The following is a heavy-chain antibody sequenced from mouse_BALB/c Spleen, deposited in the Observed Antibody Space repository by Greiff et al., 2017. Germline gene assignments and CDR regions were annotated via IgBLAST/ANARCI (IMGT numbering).Heavy chain of an antibody. V-gene: IGHV14-3*02. D-gene: IGHD1-1*01. CDR3: ASLTTVVATDY. CDR1: GFNIKDFY. CDR2: IDPANGNT. Sequence: EVQLQQSGAELVKPGASVKLSCTASGFNIKDFYMHWVKQRPEQGLEWIGRIDPANGNTKYDPKVQGKATITADTSSNTAYLQLSSLTSEDTAVYYCASLTTVVATDYWGQGTSVTVSA. J-gene: IGHJ4*01.